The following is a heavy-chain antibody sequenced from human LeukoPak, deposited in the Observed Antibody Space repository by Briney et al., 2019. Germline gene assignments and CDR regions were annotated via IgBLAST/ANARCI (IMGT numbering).Heavy chain of an antibody. D-gene: IGHD5-18*01. CDR1: GYTFTSYG. CDR2: ISAYNGNT. Sequence: ASVKVSCKASGYTFTSYGISWVRQAPGQGLEWMGWISAYNGNTNYAQKLQGRVTMTTDTSTSTAYTELRSLRSDDTAVYYCARRSKRGGYSYGYDYWGQGTLVTVPS. CDR3: ARRSKRGGYSYGYDY. V-gene: IGHV1-18*01. J-gene: IGHJ4*02.